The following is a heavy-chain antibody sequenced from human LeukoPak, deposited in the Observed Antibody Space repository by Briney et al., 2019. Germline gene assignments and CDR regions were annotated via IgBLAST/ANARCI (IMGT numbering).Heavy chain of an antibody. J-gene: IGHJ5*02. CDR1: GFTFSNYA. V-gene: IGHV3-23*01. Sequence: GGSLRLSCAASGFTFSNYAMSWVRQAPGKGLEWVSAIGISGGTTYHADSVKGRFTLSRDNSKNTLYLQMNNLRAEDTARYYVVKIAGISAWNSWFDPWGKGTLVTVSS. D-gene: IGHD6-19*01. CDR2: IGISGGTT. CDR3: VKIAGISAWNSWFDP.